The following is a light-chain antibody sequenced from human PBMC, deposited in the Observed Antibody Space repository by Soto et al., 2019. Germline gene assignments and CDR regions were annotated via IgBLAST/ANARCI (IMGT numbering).Light chain of an antibody. CDR2: GNN. Sequence: QSVLTQPPSVSGAPGQRVTISCTGSSSSIGAGYDVHWYHQLPGAAPKLLVSGNNNRPSGVLDRFSASKSGTSASLAITGLQTEDEAQYYCQSYDSRLTAYVFGTGTKLTVL. V-gene: IGLV1-40*01. CDR1: SSSIGAGYD. CDR3: QSYDSRLTAYV. J-gene: IGLJ1*01.